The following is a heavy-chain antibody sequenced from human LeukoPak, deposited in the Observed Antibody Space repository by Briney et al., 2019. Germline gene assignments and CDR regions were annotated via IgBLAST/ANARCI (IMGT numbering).Heavy chain of an antibody. CDR2: IWYDGSNK. D-gene: IGHD7-27*01. CDR3: ASHGDQIDY. V-gene: IGHV3-30*02. J-gene: IGHJ4*02. CDR1: GFTFRNYG. Sequence: GGSLRLSCVASGFTFRNYGMHWVRQAPGKGLEWVAIIWYDGSNKYYADSVKGRFTVSRDNSKNTLYLQMNSLRAEDTAVYYCASHGDQIDYWGQGTLVTVSS.